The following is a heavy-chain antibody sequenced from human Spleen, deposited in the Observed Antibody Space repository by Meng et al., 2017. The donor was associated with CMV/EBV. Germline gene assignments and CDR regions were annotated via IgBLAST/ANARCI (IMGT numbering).Heavy chain of an antibody. CDR2: ISSSGSSSTI. V-gene: IGHV3-48*03. D-gene: IGHD2/OR15-2a*01. CDR1: GFTFSSYE. J-gene: IGHJ6*02. CDR3: AKGSDFRSHYYYGMDV. Sequence: GGSLRLSCAASGFTFSSYEMNWVRQAPGKGLEWISYISSSGSSSTIYYADSVKGRFTISRDNAKSSLFLQMNSLRAEDTALYYCAKGSDFRSHYYYGMDVWGQGTTVTVSS.